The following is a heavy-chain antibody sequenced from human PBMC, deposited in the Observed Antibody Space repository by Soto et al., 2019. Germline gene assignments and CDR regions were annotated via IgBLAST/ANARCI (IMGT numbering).Heavy chain of an antibody. CDR1: GYTCTSYA. CDR2: ITAGDGNT. J-gene: IGHJ5*02. CDR3: ASDSAYHGP. D-gene: IGHD2-2*01. V-gene: IGHV1-3*01. Sequence: QVQLVQSGAEVNKPGASVNVSGKASGYTCTSYAMHWVRQAPGQRLEWLGWITAGDGNTKYSPKCQGRVTITRDTSASTDYMELRSLRSGVTAVYYCASDSAYHGPWGQGTLVTVSS.